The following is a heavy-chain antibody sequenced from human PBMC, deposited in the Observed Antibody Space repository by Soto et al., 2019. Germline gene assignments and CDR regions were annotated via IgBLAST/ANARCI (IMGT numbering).Heavy chain of an antibody. CDR3: ARGQNTIFGVVIIPYFDD. CDR1: GYTFTSYY. J-gene: IGHJ4*02. D-gene: IGHD3-3*01. Sequence: ASVKVSCKASGYTFTSYYMHWVRQAPGQGLEWMGIINPSGGSTSYAQKFQGRVTMTRDTSTSTVYMELSSLRSEDTAVYYCARGQNTIFGVVIIPYFDDWGQGTLVTVSS. CDR2: INPSGGST. V-gene: IGHV1-46*01.